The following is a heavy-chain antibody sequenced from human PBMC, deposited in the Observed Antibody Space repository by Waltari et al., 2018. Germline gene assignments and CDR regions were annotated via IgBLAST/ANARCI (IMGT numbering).Heavy chain of an antibody. V-gene: IGHV1-2*02. CDR1: GYTFTGYY. Sequence: QGQLVQSGAEVRKPGASLKVSCRASGYTFTGYYMHWGRQAPGQGLEWMGWINPNSGGTNYAQKFQVRVTMTRDTSTSTAYMELSRLRSDDTAVYYCARASIHVRSNYGSWGQGTLVIVSS. CDR3: ARASIHVRSNYGS. CDR2: INPNSGGT. D-gene: IGHD4-4*01. J-gene: IGHJ5*02.